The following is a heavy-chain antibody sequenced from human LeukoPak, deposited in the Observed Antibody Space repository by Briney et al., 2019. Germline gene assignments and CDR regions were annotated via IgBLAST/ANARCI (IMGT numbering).Heavy chain of an antibody. J-gene: IGHJ3*02. V-gene: IGHV4-34*01. D-gene: IGHD2-15*01. CDR2: IDVSGST. CDR1: GESFSGHH. CDR3: ATNIVVPHAFDI. Sequence: SETPSLTCGVYGESFSGHHWSWIRQSPGKGLEWIGEIDVSGSTNYRPSLKSRVTISADTSKNQFSLRLNAVTAADTAVYYCATNIVVPHAFDIWGQGTMVTVSS.